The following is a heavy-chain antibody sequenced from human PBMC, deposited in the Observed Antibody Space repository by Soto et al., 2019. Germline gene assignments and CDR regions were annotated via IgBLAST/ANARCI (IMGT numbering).Heavy chain of an antibody. V-gene: IGHV3-23*01. Sequence: PGGSLRLSCAASGFTFSSYAMSWVRQAPGKGLEWVSAISGSGGSTYYADSVKGRFTISRDNSKNTLYLQMNSLRAEDTAVYYCAKLGYYGSGTPNDAFDIWGQGTMVTVSS. CDR1: GFTFSSYA. J-gene: IGHJ3*02. CDR3: AKLGYYGSGTPNDAFDI. CDR2: ISGSGGST. D-gene: IGHD3-10*01.